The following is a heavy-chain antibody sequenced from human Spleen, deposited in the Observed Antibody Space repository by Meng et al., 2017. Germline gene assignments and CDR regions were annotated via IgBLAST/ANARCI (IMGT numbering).Heavy chain of an antibody. CDR2: IYSGGTT. Sequence: EVQLVESGGGLVQPGGSLRLSCAASGFTVSSNYMSWVRQAPGKGLEWVSVIYSGGTTYYADSVKGRFTISRDNSKNTFYLQMNSLRSEDTAVYYCATGATYYFDYWGQGALVTVSS. D-gene: IGHD1-26*01. V-gene: IGHV3-66*01. J-gene: IGHJ4*02. CDR1: GFTVSSNY. CDR3: ATGATYYFDY.